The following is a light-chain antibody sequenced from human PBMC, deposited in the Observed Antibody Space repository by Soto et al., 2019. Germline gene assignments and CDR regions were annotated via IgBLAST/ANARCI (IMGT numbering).Light chain of an antibody. CDR1: SSNIGTNT. V-gene: IGLV1-44*01. J-gene: IGLJ2*01. CDR3: AKWDDILNGVV. CDR2: SND. Sequence: QSVLTQPPSASGTPGQRVSISCSGGSSNIGTNTVNWYQHLPGTAPTLLIFSNDERPSGVPDRFSGSKSGTSASLAISGLQSDDEADYYCAKWDDILNGVVFGGGTQLTVL.